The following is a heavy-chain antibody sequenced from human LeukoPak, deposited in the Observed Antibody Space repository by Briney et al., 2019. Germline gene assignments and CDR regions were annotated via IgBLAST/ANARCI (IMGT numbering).Heavy chain of an antibody. Sequence: PGGSLRLSCAASGFTFSSYAMHWVRQVPGKGLEYVSAISSNGGSTYYANSVKGRFTISRDNSKNTLYLQMGSLRAEDMAVYYCARGNYGSAFDIWGQGTMVTVSS. D-gene: IGHD3-10*01. V-gene: IGHV3-64*01. CDR3: ARGNYGSAFDI. CDR2: ISSNGGST. CDR1: GFTFSSYA. J-gene: IGHJ3*02.